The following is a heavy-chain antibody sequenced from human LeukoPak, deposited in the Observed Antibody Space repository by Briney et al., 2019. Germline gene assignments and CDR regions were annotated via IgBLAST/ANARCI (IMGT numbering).Heavy chain of an antibody. CDR1: GFTFSTYN. J-gene: IGHJ4*02. V-gene: IGHV3-48*02. CDR2: ISSSSSTI. D-gene: IGHD6-19*01. CDR3: ARDSAVTFDY. Sequence: GGSLRLSCAASGFTFSTYNMNWVRQAPGKGLEWVSYISSSSSTIYYADSVKGRFTISRDNAKDSLYLQMNSLRDEDTAVYYCARDSAVTFDYWGQGTLVTVSS.